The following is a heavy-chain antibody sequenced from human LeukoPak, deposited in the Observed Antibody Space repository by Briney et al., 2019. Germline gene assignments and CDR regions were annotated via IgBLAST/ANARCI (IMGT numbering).Heavy chain of an antibody. V-gene: IGHV1-69*13. CDR1: GGTFSSYA. CDR2: IIPIFGTA. D-gene: IGHD3-22*01. Sequence: SVKVSCKTSGGTFSSYAISWVRQAPGQGLEWMGGIIPIFGTANYAQKFQGRVTITADESTSTAYMELSSLRSEDTAVYYCARTYYYDSSGYLTFDYWGQGTLVTVSS. J-gene: IGHJ4*02. CDR3: ARTYYYDSSGYLTFDY.